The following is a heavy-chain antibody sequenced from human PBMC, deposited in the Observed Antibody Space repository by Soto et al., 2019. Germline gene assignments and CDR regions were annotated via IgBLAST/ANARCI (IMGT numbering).Heavy chain of an antibody. CDR2: IWYDGSNK. D-gene: IGHD2-2*01. Sequence: LRLSCGASGFTFSSYGMHWVRQAPGKGLEWVAVIWYDGSNKYYADSVKGRFTISRDNSKNTLYLQMNSLRAEDTAVYYCARSLGYCSSTSCHYYYYGMDVWGQGTTVIVSS. V-gene: IGHV3-33*01. CDR3: ARSLGYCSSTSCHYYYYGMDV. CDR1: GFTFSSYG. J-gene: IGHJ6*02.